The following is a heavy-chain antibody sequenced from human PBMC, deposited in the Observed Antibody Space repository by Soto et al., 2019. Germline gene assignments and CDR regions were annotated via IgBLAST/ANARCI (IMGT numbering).Heavy chain of an antibody. Sequence: EVQLLESGGGLVQPGGSLRLSCAASRFSFSSYAMSWVRQAPGKGLEWVSAISGSGGSTYYADSVKGRFTISRDNSKNTLYLQMNSLRAEDTAVYYCAKEEYISSRAEYFQHWGQGTLVTVSS. CDR1: RFSFSSYA. CDR2: ISGSGGST. CDR3: AKEEYISSRAEYFQH. J-gene: IGHJ1*01. D-gene: IGHD6-6*01. V-gene: IGHV3-23*01.